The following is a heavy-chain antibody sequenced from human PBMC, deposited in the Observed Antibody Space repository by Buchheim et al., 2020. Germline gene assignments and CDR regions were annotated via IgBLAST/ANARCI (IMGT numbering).Heavy chain of an antibody. D-gene: IGHD6-6*01. Sequence: EVQLLESGGGLVQPGRSLRLSCTASGFTFGDYAMSWVRQAPGKGLEWVGFIRSKSYGGTTEYAASVKGTFTISRDDSKSIAYLQMNSLKTEDTAVYYCAREHSSSSEYYYYYGMDVWGRGTT. CDR2: IRSKSYGGTT. CDR3: AREHSSSSEYYYYYGMDV. CDR1: GFTFGDYA. V-gene: IGHV3-49*04. J-gene: IGHJ6*02.